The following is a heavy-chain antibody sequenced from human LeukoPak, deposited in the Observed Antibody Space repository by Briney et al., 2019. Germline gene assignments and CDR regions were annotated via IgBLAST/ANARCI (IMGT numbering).Heavy chain of an antibody. D-gene: IGHD2-2*01. J-gene: IGHJ6*02. CDR2: ISAYNGNT. V-gene: IGHV1-18*01. CDR3: ARDDIVVVPAAMGHYYYGMDV. CDR1: GYTFTSYG. Sequence: ASVKVSCKASGYTFTSYGISWVRQAPGQGLEWMGWISAYNGNTNYAQKLQGRVTMTTDTSTSTAYMEQRSLRSDDTAVYYCARDDIVVVPAAMGHYYYGMDVWGQGTTVTVSS.